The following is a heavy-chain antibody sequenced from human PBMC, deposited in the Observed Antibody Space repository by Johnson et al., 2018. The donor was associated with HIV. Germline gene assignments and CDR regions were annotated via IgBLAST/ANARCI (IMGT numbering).Heavy chain of an antibody. Sequence: QVQLVESGGGVVQPGRSLRLSCAASGFTFSSYGMHWVRQAPGKGLEWVAVISYDGSNKYYADSVKGRFTISRDDSKNTLYLEMNSLKTEDTAVYYCTTVLAGTNSFGIWGQGTMVTVSS. J-gene: IGHJ3*02. V-gene: IGHV3-30*03. CDR3: TTVLAGTNSFGI. CDR2: ISYDGSNK. CDR1: GFTFSSYG. D-gene: IGHD6-19*01.